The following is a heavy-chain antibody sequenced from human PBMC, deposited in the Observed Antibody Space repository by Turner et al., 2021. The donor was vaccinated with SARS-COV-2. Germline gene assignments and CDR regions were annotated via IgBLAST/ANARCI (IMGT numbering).Heavy chain of an antibody. V-gene: IGHV4-4*07. J-gene: IGHJ4*02. D-gene: IGHD3-10*01. Sequence: QVRLQESGPGLVKPSETLSLTCTVSGASISGSYWSWIRQSAGKGLEWIGRVHSSGSTNSSPHLNSRVTMSIDTSKNQFSLTVTSVTAADSAVYYCVETGRGYWGQGTLVTVSS. CDR3: VETGRGY. CDR2: VHSSGST. CDR1: GASISGSY.